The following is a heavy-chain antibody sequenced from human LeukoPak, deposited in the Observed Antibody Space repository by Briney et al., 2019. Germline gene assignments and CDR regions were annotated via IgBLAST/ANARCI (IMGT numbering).Heavy chain of an antibody. Sequence: PGGALRIFLAAAGFTFSRYGMHLVRQGPGEGLGWVSAISGSGGSTYYVDPVKGRFPISRDNSKNTLYLQMNSLRAEDTAVYYCARGREYSSSWSGDDYWGQGTLVTVSS. J-gene: IGHJ4*02. CDR2: ISGSGGST. V-gene: IGHV3-23*01. CDR3: ARGREYSSSWSGDDY. D-gene: IGHD6-13*01. CDR1: GFTFSRYG.